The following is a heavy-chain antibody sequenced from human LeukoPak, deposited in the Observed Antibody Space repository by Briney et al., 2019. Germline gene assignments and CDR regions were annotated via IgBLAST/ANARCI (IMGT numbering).Heavy chain of an antibody. Sequence: KAGGSLRLSCAVSGITFSDHYMSWIRQAPGKGLEWVAHISSSGSTIEYADSVKGRFAISRDNAKNSLYLQMNSLGVDDTAVYYCAGDFHDSFDIWGQGTMVIVSS. J-gene: IGHJ3*02. CDR2: ISSSGSTI. CDR3: AGDFHDSFDI. CDR1: GITFSDHY. V-gene: IGHV3-11*04.